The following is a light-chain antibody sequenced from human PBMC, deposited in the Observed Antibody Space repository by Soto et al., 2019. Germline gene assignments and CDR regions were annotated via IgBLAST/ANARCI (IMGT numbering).Light chain of an antibody. CDR1: XXXVGGYNY. V-gene: IGLV2-14*01. J-gene: IGLJ1*01. Sequence: ITISCTGXXXXVGGYNYVSWYQQHPGKAPKLMIYEVSNRPSGVSNRFSGSKSGNTASLTISGLQAEDEADYYCASYTSSSSYVFGTGTKLTVL. CDR2: EVS. CDR3: ASYTSSSSYV.